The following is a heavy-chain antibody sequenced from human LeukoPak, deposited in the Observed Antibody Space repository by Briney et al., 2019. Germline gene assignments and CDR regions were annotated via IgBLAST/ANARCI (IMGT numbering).Heavy chain of an antibody. CDR3: ASFYGSGSYPPYGMDV. Sequence: GRSLRLSCAASGFTFSSYAMHWVRQAPGKGLEWVAVISYDGSNKYYADSVKGRFTISRDNSKNTLYLQMNSLRAEDTAVYYCASFYGSGSYPPYGMDVWGQGTTVTVSS. CDR1: GFTFSSYA. J-gene: IGHJ6*02. CDR2: ISYDGSNK. D-gene: IGHD3-10*01. V-gene: IGHV3-30*14.